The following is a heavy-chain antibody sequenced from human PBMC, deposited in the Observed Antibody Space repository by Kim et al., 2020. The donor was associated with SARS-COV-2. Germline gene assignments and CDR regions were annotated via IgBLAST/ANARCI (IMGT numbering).Heavy chain of an antibody. Sequence: KTQYYRKFQGRVTITRDTSANTAYMELRRLTTKDTAIYYCARDMDPTVYDYWGQGTLVTVSS. V-gene: IGHV1-3*01. J-gene: IGHJ4*02. CDR2: KT. CDR3: ARDMDPTVYDY. D-gene: IGHD4-4*01.